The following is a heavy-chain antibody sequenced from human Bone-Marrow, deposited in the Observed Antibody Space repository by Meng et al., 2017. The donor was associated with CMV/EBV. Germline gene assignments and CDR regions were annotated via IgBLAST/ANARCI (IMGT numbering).Heavy chain of an antibody. CDR1: GFSVSNMY. CDR3: ASTKKWSGVGVFDS. J-gene: IGHJ3*02. D-gene: IGHD3-10*01. CDR2: TYPGGTT. V-gene: IGHV3-66*01. Sequence: GGSLRLSCAASGFSVSNMYMSWVRQAPGKGPEWVSFTYPGGTTYYTDSVKGRFTISRDNSKNTLDLQMNSLRPEDTAVYYCASTKKWSGVGVFDSWGQGTMVTVSS.